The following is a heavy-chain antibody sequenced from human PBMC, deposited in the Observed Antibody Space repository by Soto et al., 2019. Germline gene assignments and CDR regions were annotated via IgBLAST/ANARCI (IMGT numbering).Heavy chain of an antibody. Sequence: SETLSLTCTVSSGSISSIGYYWSWIRQHPGRGLEWIGYIYSSGNTYYNPSLKSRITMSVDTSTSTAYMELRSLRSDDTAVYYCARDLAMVRGVPFDYWGQGTLVTVSS. V-gene: IGHV4-30-4*02. CDR1: SGSISSIGYY. CDR2: IYSSGNT. D-gene: IGHD3-10*01. J-gene: IGHJ4*02. CDR3: ARDLAMVRGVPFDY.